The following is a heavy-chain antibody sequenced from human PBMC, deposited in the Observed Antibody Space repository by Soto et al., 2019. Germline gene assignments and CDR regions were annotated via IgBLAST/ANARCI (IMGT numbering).Heavy chain of an antibody. CDR3: AKDPLDYGDYPYYYYYGMDV. V-gene: IGHV3-23*01. Sequence: GGSLRLSCAASGFTFSSYAMSWVRQAPGKGLEWVSAISGSGGSTYYADSVKGRFTISRDNSKNTLYLQMNSLRAEDTAVYYCAKDPLDYGDYPYYYYYGMDVWGQGTTVTVSS. CDR1: GFTFSSYA. J-gene: IGHJ6*02. CDR2: ISGSGGST. D-gene: IGHD4-17*01.